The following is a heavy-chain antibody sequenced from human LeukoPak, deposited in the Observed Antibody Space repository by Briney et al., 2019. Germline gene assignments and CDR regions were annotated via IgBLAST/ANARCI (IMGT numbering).Heavy chain of an antibody. Sequence: ASVKVSCKASGHTFTSYGISWVRQAPGQGLEWMGWISAYNGNTNYAPKLQGRVTMTTDTSTSTAYMELRSLRSDDTAVYYCARTDYYDSSGRKFDYWGQGTLVTVSS. CDR1: GHTFTSYG. D-gene: IGHD3-22*01. J-gene: IGHJ4*02. CDR3: ARTDYYDSSGRKFDY. V-gene: IGHV1-18*01. CDR2: ISAYNGNT.